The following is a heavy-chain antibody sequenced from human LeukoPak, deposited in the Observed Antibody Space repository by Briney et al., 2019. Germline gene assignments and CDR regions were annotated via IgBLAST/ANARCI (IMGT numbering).Heavy chain of an antibody. V-gene: IGHV3-30*18. D-gene: IGHD3-9*01. J-gene: IGHJ4*02. CDR1: GFTFSSYG. CDR2: ISYDGSNK. CDR3: AKDRSLLRYFESLDY. Sequence: PGGSLRLSCAASGFTFSSYGMHWVRQAPGKGLEWVAVISYDGSNKYYADSVKGRFTISRDNSKNTLYLQMNSLRAEDTAVYYCAKDRSLLRYFESLDYWGQGTLVTVSS.